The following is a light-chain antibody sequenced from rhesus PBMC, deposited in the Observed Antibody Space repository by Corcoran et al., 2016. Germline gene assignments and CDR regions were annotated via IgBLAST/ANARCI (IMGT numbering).Light chain of an antibody. CDR2: DVS. V-gene: IGLV2-23*01. CDR3: SLYSDRNSYYI. J-gene: IGLJ1*01. CDR1: SSAIGTYNS. Sequence: QTALTQPPSVSGSPGQSVTISCTGTSSAIGTYNSVSWYQQHPGEAPKLMIYDVSKRPSGVSDRFSGSKSGNTASLTISGLQAEDEADYYCSLYSDRNSYYIFGSGTRLTVL.